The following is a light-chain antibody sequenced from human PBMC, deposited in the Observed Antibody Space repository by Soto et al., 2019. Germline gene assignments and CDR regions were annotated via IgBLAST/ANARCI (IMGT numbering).Light chain of an antibody. CDR1: QTVGSN. J-gene: IGKJ2*01. CDR2: GAS. Sequence: EIVMTQSPATLSVSPGERATLSCRASQTVGSNIAWYQQKPGQAPGLLIHGASTRATGVSARFSGTGSGTEFTLTISSLQSEDFAVYYCQQYHNWPPQYTFGQGTRLQIK. CDR3: QQYHNWPPQYT. V-gene: IGKV3-15*01.